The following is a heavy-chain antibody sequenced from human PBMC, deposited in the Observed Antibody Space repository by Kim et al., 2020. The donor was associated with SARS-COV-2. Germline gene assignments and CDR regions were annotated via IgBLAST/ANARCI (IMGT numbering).Heavy chain of an antibody. J-gene: IGHJ3*02. V-gene: IGHV3-48*02. CDR2: ISSSSSTI. Sequence: GGSLRLSCAASGFTFSSYSMNWVRQAPGKGLEWVSYISSSSSTIYYADSVKGRFTISRDNAKNSLYLQMNSLRDEDTAVYYCARDLIGIPPAWPQGGHDAFDIWGQGTMVTVSS. D-gene: IGHD2-21*01. CDR3: ARDLIGIPPAWPQGGHDAFDI. CDR1: GFTFSSYS.